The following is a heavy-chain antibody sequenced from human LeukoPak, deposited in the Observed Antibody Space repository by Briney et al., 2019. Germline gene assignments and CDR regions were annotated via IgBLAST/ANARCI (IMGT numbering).Heavy chain of an antibody. J-gene: IGHJ6*02. CDR2: ISRSGSST. CDR3: TKKRLNRLGFYYGIDV. Sequence: GGSLRLSCAASGFTVSSNYMSWVRQAPGKGLEWVSVISRSGSSTHYADSVKGRFTISRDNSKNMLYLQMNSLRAEDTAIYYCTKKRLNRLGFYYGIDVWGQGTTVTVSS. CDR1: GFTVSSNY. D-gene: IGHD4-17*01. V-gene: IGHV3-23*01.